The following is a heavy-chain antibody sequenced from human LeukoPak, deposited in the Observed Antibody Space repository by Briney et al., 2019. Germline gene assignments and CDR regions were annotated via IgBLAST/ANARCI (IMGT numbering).Heavy chain of an antibody. V-gene: IGHV3-30*18. Sequence: PGGSLRLSCAASGFTFSSYGMHWVRQAPGKGLEWVAVISYDGSNKYYADSVKGRFTISRDNSKNTLYLQMNSLSAEDTAVYYCAKRGIAVAGIEVYWGQGTLVTVSS. J-gene: IGHJ4*02. D-gene: IGHD6-19*01. CDR1: GFTFSSYG. CDR2: ISYDGSNK. CDR3: AKRGIAVAGIEVY.